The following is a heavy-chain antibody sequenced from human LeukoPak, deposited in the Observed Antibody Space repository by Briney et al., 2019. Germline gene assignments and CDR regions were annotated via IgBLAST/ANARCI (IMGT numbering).Heavy chain of an antibody. J-gene: IGHJ6*03. CDR3: ARGGSGYFPYYYYYYMDV. CDR2: IYHSGST. V-gene: IGHV4-38-2*02. CDR1: GYSISSGYY. D-gene: IGHD3-22*01. Sequence: PSETLSLTCTVSGYSISSGYYWGWIRQPPGKGLEWIGSIYHSGSTYYNPSLKSRVTISVDTSKNQFSLKLSSVTAADTAVYYCARGGSGYFPYYYYYYMDVWGKGTTVTVSS.